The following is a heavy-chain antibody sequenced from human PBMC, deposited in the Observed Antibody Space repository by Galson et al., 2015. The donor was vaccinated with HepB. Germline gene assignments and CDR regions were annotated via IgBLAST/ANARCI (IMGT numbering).Heavy chain of an antibody. CDR3: IRMADLSGYSSS. J-gene: IGHJ4*02. D-gene: IGHD6-13*01. CDR1: GFTFSGSA. V-gene: IGHV3-73*01. Sequence: LRLSCAASGFTFSGSAIHWVRQTSGKGLEWVGRIRSKASSYATAYAASVKGRFIISRDDSKNTAYLHMKSLKTEDTAVYYCIRMADLSGYSSSWGQGTRVTVSS. CDR2: IRSKASSYAT.